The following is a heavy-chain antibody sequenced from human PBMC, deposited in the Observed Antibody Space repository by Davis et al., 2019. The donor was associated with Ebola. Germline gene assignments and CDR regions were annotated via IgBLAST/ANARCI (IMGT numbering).Heavy chain of an antibody. CDR1: GFTFSSYG. Sequence: GESLKISCAASGFTFSSYGMHWVRQAPGKGLEWVSTLGTSADTYYADSVKGRFTISRDNSKNTLYLQMNGLRVEDTAIYYCAKDTSNIWFDIWGQGTNVTVSS. D-gene: IGHD1-26*01. J-gene: IGHJ3*02. CDR2: LGTSADT. CDR3: AKDTSNIWFDI. V-gene: IGHV3-23*01.